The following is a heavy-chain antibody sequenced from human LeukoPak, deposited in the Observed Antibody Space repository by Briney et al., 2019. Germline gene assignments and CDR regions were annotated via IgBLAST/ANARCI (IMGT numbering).Heavy chain of an antibody. Sequence: ASVKVSCKASGYTFTGYYMHWVRQAPGQGLEWMGWINPNSGGTNYAQKFQGRVTMTRDTSISTAYMELSRLRSDDTAVYYCARGLFLTGYYKGNWFDPWGQGTLVTVSS. CDR3: ARGLFLTGYYKGNWFDP. CDR1: GYTFTGYY. CDR2: INPNSGGT. J-gene: IGHJ5*02. D-gene: IGHD3-9*01. V-gene: IGHV1-2*02.